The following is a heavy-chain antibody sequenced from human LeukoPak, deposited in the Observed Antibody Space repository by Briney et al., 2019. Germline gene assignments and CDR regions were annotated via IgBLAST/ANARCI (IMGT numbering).Heavy chain of an antibody. Sequence: GGSLRLSCAASGFTFSSYWMSWVRQAPGKGLEWGANIKQDGSEKYYVDSVKGRFTISRDNAKNSLYLQMNSLRAEDTAVYYCARELADSSSYYFDLWGRGTLVTVSS. CDR3: ARELADSSSYYFDL. V-gene: IGHV3-7*01. CDR2: IKQDGSEK. J-gene: IGHJ2*01. CDR1: GFTFSSYW. D-gene: IGHD6-13*01.